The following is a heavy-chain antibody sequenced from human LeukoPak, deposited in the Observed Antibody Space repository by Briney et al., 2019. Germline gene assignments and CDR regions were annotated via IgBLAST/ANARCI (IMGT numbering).Heavy chain of an antibody. CDR3: ARMLDYYDSSGYYISFDY. Sequence: GASVKVSCKASGYTFTSYAMNWVRQAPGQGLEWMGWINTNTGNPTYAQGFTGRFVFSLDTSVSTAYLQISSLKAEDTGVYYCARMLDYYDSSGYYISFDYWGQGTLVTVSS. D-gene: IGHD3-22*01. CDR2: INTNTGNP. V-gene: IGHV7-4-1*02. J-gene: IGHJ4*02. CDR1: GYTFTSYA.